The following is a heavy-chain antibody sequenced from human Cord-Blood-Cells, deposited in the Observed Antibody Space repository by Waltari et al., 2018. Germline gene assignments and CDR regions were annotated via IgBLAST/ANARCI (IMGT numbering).Heavy chain of an antibody. V-gene: IGHV1-8*01. CDR1: GYTFTSYD. D-gene: IGHD6-19*01. CDR3: ARGSSSGWQMLYYYYYGMDV. J-gene: IGHJ6*02. Sequence: QVQLVQSGAEVKKPGASVKVSCKASGYTFTSYDINWVRPATGQGLEWMGWMNPNSGNTGYAQKFQGRVTMTRNTSISTAYMELSSLRSEDTAVYYCARGSSSGWQMLYYYYYGMDVWGQGTTVTVSS. CDR2: MNPNSGNT.